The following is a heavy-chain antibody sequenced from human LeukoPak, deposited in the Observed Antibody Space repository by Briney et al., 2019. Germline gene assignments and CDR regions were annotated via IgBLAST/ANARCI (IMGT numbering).Heavy chain of an antibody. CDR2: LRYDGSDP. D-gene: IGHD2-2*01. CDR3: AQDRFCSSDSCSFGTTWFDP. Sequence: PGGPLRLSCATSEFVLSDYGIHWVRQAQGKGLEWLAFLRYDGSDPNYPDSVKGRFTISRDNSKNMVQLQMNSLRVEDTAVYYCAQDRFCSSDSCSFGTTWFDPWGQGTLVTVSS. V-gene: IGHV3-30*02. CDR1: EFVLSDYG. J-gene: IGHJ5*02.